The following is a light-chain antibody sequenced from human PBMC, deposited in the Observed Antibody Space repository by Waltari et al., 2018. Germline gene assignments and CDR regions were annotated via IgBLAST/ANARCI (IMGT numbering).Light chain of an antibody. Sequence: ILMTQSPATLSVSPGERATLSCRASPSVTNNLAWYQQPPGQAPRLLIYDASSRATGIPARFSGSGSGTEFTLTVSSLQSEDFAVYYCQQYHNWPLSFGGGTKVEIK. V-gene: IGKV3-15*01. CDR2: DAS. CDR3: QQYHNWPLS. CDR1: PSVTNN. J-gene: IGKJ4*01.